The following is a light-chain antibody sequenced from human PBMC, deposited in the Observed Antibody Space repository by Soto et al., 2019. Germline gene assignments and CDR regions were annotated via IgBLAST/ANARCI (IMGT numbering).Light chain of an antibody. CDR2: DNN. CDR3: GTWDSSLSAVV. Sequence: QSVLTQPPSVSAAPGQKVTISCSGSSSNIGSNYVSWYQQLPGTAPKLLIYDNNKRPSGIPDRFSGSKSGTSATLGITGIQTGDEADYYCGTWDSSLSAVVFGGGTQLTVL. CDR1: SSNIGSNY. J-gene: IGLJ2*01. V-gene: IGLV1-51*01.